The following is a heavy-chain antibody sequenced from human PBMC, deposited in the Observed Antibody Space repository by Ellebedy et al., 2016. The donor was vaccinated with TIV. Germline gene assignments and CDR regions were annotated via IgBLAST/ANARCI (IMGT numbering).Heavy chain of an antibody. J-gene: IGHJ6*02. Sequence: SETLSLTCVISGDSVSTDIGWNWIRQSPSRGLEWLGRTYYRSKWNNDYAVSLKSRITINPDTSNNQFPLQLNSVTPEDTAVYYCARGWLGSGMGVWGQGTTVTVSS. CDR2: TYYRSKWNN. CDR1: GDSVSTDIG. CDR3: ARGWLGSGMGV. D-gene: IGHD3-10*01. V-gene: IGHV6-1*01.